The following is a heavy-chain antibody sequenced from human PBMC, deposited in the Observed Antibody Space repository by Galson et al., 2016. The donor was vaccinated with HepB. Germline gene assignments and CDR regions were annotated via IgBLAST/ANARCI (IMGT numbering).Heavy chain of an antibody. CDR3: AKDEGFYNGMDF. V-gene: IGHV4-61*01. CDR1: GGSASSASHY. J-gene: IGHJ6*02. D-gene: IGHD2-2*02. CDR2: ISDSEST. Sequence: ETLSLTCTVSGGSASSASHYWSWVRQPTGKGLEWIGYISDSESTNYNPSLKGRVTISLDRSKNQFSLRLNSVIAADTAVYYCAKDEGFYNGMDFWGQGTTVTVSS.